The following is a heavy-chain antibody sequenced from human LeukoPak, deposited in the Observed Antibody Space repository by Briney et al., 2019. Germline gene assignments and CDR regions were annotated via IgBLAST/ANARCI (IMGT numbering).Heavy chain of an antibody. CDR1: GLTFSSFW. CDR3: ATLRFGGTHGLDV. CDR2: IKQDGSEK. D-gene: IGHD3-10*01. J-gene: IGHJ6*02. V-gene: IGHV3-7*01. Sequence: GGSLRLSFAASGLTFSSFWMSWVRQTPGKGLEWVANIKQDGSEKYYVDSVKGRFIISRDNAENSLSLQMNSLSADDTGVYYCATLRFGGTHGLDVWGQGTTVIVSS.